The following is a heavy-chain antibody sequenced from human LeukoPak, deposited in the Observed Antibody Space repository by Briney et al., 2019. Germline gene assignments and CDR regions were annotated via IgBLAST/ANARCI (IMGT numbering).Heavy chain of an antibody. D-gene: IGHD6-6*01. CDR1: GFTFSNYA. CDR3: ASAPGSLVSIAARPYYFDS. Sequence: GSLRLSCAASGFTFSNYAMSWVRQAPGKGLEWVSVINGAGSATYYADSVKGRFAISRDNSKSTLHLHINSLRAEDTAVYYCASAPGSLVSIAARPYYFDSWGQGTLVTVSS. CDR2: INGAGSAT. J-gene: IGHJ4*02. V-gene: IGHV3-23*01.